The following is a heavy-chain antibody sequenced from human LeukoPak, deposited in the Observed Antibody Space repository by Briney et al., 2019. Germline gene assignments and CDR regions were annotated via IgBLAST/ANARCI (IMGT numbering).Heavy chain of an antibody. CDR3: ARDQRGYCSSTSCYLIPSGGYYYYVDV. J-gene: IGHJ6*03. V-gene: IGHV3-21*01. Sequence: GGSLRLSCAASGFTFRSYSMNWVRQAPGKGLEWVSSISSSSSYIYNADSVKGRFTISRDNAKNSLYLQMNSLRAEDTAVHYCARDQRGYCSSTSCYLIPSGGYYYYVDVWGKGTTVTVSS. CDR2: ISSSSSYI. CDR1: GFTFRSYS. D-gene: IGHD2-2*01.